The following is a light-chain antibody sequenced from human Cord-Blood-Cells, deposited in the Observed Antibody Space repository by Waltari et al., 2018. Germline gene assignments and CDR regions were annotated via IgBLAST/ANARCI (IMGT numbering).Light chain of an antibody. CDR1: SSDVGGYNY. CDR2: DVS. Sequence: QSALTQPRSVSGSPGQSVTISCTGTSSDVGGYNYVSWYQQHPGKAPKLMIYDVSKWPSGVPDRFSGSKSGNTASLTISGLQAEDEADYYCSSYAGSNNYVVFGGGTKLTVL. J-gene: IGLJ2*01. CDR3: SSYAGSNNYVV. V-gene: IGLV2-11*01.